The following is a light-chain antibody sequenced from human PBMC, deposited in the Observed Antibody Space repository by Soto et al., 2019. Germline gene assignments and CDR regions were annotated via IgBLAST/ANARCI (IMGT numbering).Light chain of an antibody. J-gene: IGKJ1*01. CDR2: DAS. Sequence: IVLTLSPNTLSLSPGRRATLSCRASQSVSSQLAWYQQKPGQAPRLLIYDASNRATGIPARFSGSGSGKDFTLTISSREREDFAVYYGQRLNDWTFCQGTKVDIK. V-gene: IGKV3-11*01. CDR1: QSVSSQ. CDR3: QRLNDWT.